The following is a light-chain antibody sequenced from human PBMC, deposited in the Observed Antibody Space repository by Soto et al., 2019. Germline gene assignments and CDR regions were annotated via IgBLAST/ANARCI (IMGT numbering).Light chain of an antibody. CDR1: QSVSNSY. CDR2: GAS. Sequence: VLTQSPCTLSLSPGERATLSCRASQSVSNSYLACCQQKPGHAPRLLIYGASNRATGIPDRFSGSGSGTDFTFTHSRLEPEDFTVYYCHHYETFGQGTKVDIK. V-gene: IGKV3-20*01. J-gene: IGKJ1*01. CDR3: HHYET.